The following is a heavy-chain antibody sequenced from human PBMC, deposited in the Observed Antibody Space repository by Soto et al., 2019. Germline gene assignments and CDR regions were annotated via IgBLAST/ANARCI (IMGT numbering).Heavy chain of an antibody. CDR1: GYTFTSSR. D-gene: IGHD3-3*01. Sequence: ASVKVSRKASGYTFTSSRISRVLLAPGQGLEWMGWISTDNGNTNYAQHLQGRVSMTTDTSTSTAYMDLRSLRSDDTAVYYCARDQGITTFGVYSMYYYGMDVWGQGTTVTV. CDR3: ARDQGITTFGVYSMYYYGMDV. V-gene: IGHV1-18*01. CDR2: ISTDNGNT. J-gene: IGHJ6*02.